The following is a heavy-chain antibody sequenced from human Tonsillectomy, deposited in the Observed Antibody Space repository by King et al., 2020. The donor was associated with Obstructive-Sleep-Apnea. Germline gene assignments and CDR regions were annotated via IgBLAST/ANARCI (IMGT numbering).Heavy chain of an antibody. CDR3: ARDGRRAAAGTGWFDP. V-gene: IGHV4-38-2*02. Sequence: VQLQESGPGLVKPSETLSLTCTVSGYSISSGYYWGWIRQPPGKGLEWIGSIYHSGSTYYNPSLKIRVNISVDTSKNQLSLKLSSVTAADTAVYYCARDGRRAAAGTGWFDPWGQGTLVTVSS. J-gene: IGHJ5*02. CDR2: IYHSGST. CDR1: GYSISSGYY. D-gene: IGHD6-13*01.